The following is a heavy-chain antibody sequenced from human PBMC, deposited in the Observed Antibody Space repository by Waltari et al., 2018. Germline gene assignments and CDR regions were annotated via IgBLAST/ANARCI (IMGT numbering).Heavy chain of an antibody. J-gene: IGHJ4*02. V-gene: IGHV3-30-3*01. D-gene: IGHD4-4*01. CDR1: GFTFSSYA. CDR3: AREDYSNYVFDY. Sequence: QVQLVESGGGVVQPGRSLSLSCPASGFTFSSYAMHWVSQAPGKGLECVAVISYDGSNKYYADSVKGRFTISRDNSKNTLYLQMNSLRAEDTAVYYCAREDYSNYVFDYWGQGTLVTVSS. CDR2: ISYDGSNK.